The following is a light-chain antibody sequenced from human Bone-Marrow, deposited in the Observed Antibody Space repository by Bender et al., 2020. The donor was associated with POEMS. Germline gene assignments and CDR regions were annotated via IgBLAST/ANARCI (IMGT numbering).Light chain of an antibody. Sequence: QSALTQPPSASGSPGQSVTISCTGTSSDVGLYNYVSWYQQHPGKAPKLMIYEVSKRPSGVPDRFSGSKSGNTASLTVSGLQAEDEADYYCCSFAGSSTLYVFGTGTKVTVL. V-gene: IGLV2-8*01. J-gene: IGLJ1*01. CDR2: EVS. CDR3: CSFAGSSTLYV. CDR1: SSDVGLYNY.